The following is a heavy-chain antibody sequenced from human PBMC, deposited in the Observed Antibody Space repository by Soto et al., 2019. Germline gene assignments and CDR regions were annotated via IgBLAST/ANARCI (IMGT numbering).Heavy chain of an antibody. CDR3: AREVQPVVRREYDY. CDR1: GFTFSSCT. D-gene: IGHD1-1*01. V-gene: IGHV3-21*01. Sequence: EVQLVESGGGLVKPGGSLRLSCAVSGFTFSSCTMNWVRQAPGKGLEWVSSISSSGSMYYADSVKGRFTISRDNAKNSLYLQMNSLRAEDTAVYYCAREVQPVVRREYDYWGPGTLVTVSS. CDR2: ISSSGSM. J-gene: IGHJ4*02.